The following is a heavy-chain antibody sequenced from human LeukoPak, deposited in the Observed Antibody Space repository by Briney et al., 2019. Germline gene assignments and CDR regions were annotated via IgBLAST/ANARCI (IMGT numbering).Heavy chain of an antibody. J-gene: IGHJ5*02. Sequence: TSETLSLTCTVSGGSISSYYWSWIRQPAGKGLEWIGRIYTSGSTNYNPSLKSRVTMSVDTSKNQFSLKLSSVTAADTAVYYCARWASCSSTSCPPYNWFDPWGQGTLVTVSS. D-gene: IGHD2-2*01. CDR1: GGSISSYY. V-gene: IGHV4-4*07. CDR2: IYTSGST. CDR3: ARWASCSSTSCPPYNWFDP.